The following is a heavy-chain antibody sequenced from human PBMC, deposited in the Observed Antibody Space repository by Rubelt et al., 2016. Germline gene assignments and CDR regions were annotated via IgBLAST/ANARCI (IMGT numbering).Heavy chain of an antibody. J-gene: IGHJ5*02. CDR2: GST. Sequence: GSTYYNPSLKSRVTISVDTSKNQFSLKLSSVTAADTAVYYCARRNRYSYGPYRWFDPWGQGTLVTVSS. CDR3: ARRNRYSYGPYRWFDP. D-gene: IGHD5-18*01. V-gene: IGHV4-39*07.